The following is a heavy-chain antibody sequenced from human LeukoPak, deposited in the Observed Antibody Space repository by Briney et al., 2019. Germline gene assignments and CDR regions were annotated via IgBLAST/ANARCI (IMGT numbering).Heavy chain of an antibody. CDR2: INHSGST. J-gene: IGHJ4*02. V-gene: IGHV4-34*01. Sequence: SETLSLTCAVYGGSFSGYYWSWIRQPPGKGLEWIGEINHSGSTNYNPSLKSRATISVDTSKNQFSLKLSSVTAADTAVYYCARERGDGYNYFDYWGQGTLVTVSS. CDR1: GGSFSGYY. D-gene: IGHD5-24*01. CDR3: ARERGDGYNYFDY.